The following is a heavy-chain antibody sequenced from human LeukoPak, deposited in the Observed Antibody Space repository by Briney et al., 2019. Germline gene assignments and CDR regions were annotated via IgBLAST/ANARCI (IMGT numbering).Heavy chain of an antibody. CDR2: ISSSGSTI. D-gene: IGHD6-19*01. CDR3: ARSGYSSGWSNYYYYGMDV. V-gene: IGHV3-48*03. J-gene: IGHJ6*04. Sequence: GGSLRLSCAASGFTFSSYDMNWVRQAPGKGLEWVSYISSSGSTIYYADSVKGRFTISRDNAKNSLYLQMNSLRAEDTAVYYCARSGYSSGWSNYYYYGMDVWGEGTTVTVSS. CDR1: GFTFSSYD.